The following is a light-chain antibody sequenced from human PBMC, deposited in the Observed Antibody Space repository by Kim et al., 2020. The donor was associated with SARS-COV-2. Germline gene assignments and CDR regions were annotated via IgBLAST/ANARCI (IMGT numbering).Light chain of an antibody. Sequence: SLPPGERATLCCRASQNVNNYLAWYQQKPGQAPRLLLYDVSNRATGIPARFSGSGSGTDFTLTISSLEPEDFAVYYCQHRKTWPVTFGGGTKLEIK. CDR1: QNVNNY. CDR2: DVS. CDR3: QHRKTWPVT. J-gene: IGKJ4*01. V-gene: IGKV3-11*01.